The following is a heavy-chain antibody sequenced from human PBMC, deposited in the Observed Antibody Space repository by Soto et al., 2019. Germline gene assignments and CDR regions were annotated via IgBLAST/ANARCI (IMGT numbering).Heavy chain of an antibody. J-gene: IGHJ6*02. CDR3: ARAPGTTDYYHYGRDV. V-gene: IGHV1-69*01. D-gene: IGHD1-7*01. CDR1: GGTFSSYA. Sequence: QVQLVQSGAEVKKPGSSVKISCKASGGTFSSYAISWVRQAPGQGLEWMGGIIPIFGTANYAQKFQGIVTMTADESTSTADMELSSRRSEDTAAYYWARAPGTTDYYHYGRDVWGQGTTVTVAS. CDR2: IIPIFGTA.